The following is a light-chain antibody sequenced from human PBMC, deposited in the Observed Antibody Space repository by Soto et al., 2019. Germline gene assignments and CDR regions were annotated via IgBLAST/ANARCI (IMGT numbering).Light chain of an antibody. CDR3: SSYTSSSTLYV. CDR1: SSDVGGYNY. J-gene: IGLJ1*01. CDR2: DVS. V-gene: IGLV2-14*01. Sequence: QSVLTQPASVSGSPGQSITISCTGTSSDVGGYNYVSWYQQHPGKAPKLMIYDVSNRPSGVSNRFSGSKSGNTASLTISGLQAEDEADYYCSSYTSSSTLYVSGTGTKVTVL.